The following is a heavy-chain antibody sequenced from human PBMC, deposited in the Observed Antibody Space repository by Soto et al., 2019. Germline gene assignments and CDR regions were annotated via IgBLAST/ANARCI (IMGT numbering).Heavy chain of an antibody. CDR1: GYTLTELS. CDR2: FDPEDGET. J-gene: IGHJ4*02. Sequence: ASVKVSCKVSGYTLTELSMHWVRQAPGKGLEWMGGFDPEDGETIYAQKFQGRVTMTEDTSTDTAYMELSSLRSEDTAVYYCLSRTLTGTTYPYFDYWGQGTLVTVSS. V-gene: IGHV1-24*01. D-gene: IGHD1-7*01. CDR3: LSRTLTGTTYPYFDY.